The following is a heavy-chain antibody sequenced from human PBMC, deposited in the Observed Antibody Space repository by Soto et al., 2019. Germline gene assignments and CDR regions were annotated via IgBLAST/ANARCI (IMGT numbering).Heavy chain of an antibody. D-gene: IGHD3-3*01. CDR2: ISAYNGNT. J-gene: IGHJ6*02. Sequence: GASVKVSCKASGYTFTSYGISWVRQAPGQGLEWMGWISAYNGNTNYAQKLQGRVTMTTDTSTSTAYMELRSLRSDDTAVYYCARDRSITIFGVVIRPQKDYYYGMDVWGQGTTVTVSS. CDR3: ARDRSITIFGVVIRPQKDYYYGMDV. V-gene: IGHV1-18*01. CDR1: GYTFTSYG.